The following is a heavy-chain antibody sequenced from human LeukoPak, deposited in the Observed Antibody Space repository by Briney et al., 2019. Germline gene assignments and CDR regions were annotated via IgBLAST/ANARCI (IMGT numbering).Heavy chain of an antibody. V-gene: IGHV1-18*01. J-gene: IGHJ4*02. CDR3: ASLEPMDTAMVTWEGWHNY. Sequence: VASVKVSCKASGYTFTSYGISWVRQAPGQGLEWMGWISAYNGNTNYAQKLQGRVTMTTDTSTSTAYMELRSLRSDDTAVYYCASLEPMDTAMVTWEGWHNYWGQGTLVTVSS. CDR2: ISAYNGNT. D-gene: IGHD5-18*01. CDR1: GYTFTSYG.